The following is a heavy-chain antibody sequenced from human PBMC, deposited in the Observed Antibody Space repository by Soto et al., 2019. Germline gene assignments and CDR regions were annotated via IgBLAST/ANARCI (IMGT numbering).Heavy chain of an antibody. CDR2: ISSSGTYI. J-gene: IGHJ4*02. V-gene: IGHV3-21*01. CDR1: GFTFSSYS. Sequence: EVQLVESGGGLVKPGGSLRLSCAASGFTFSSYSMNWVRQAPGKGLEWVSSISSSGTYIYYADSVKGRFTISRDNAQNSLYLQMNGLRAEDTTIYHCARFAYCGGDCYSDYWGQGTLVTVSS. CDR3: ARFAYCGGDCYSDY. D-gene: IGHD2-21*02.